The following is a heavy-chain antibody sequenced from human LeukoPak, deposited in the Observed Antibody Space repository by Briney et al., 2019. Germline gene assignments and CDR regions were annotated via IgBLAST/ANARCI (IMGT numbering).Heavy chain of an antibody. V-gene: IGHV3-30*02. CDR3: AKDAVGSGYPFGS. CDR2: IRYDGSNK. Sequence: GGSLRLSCAASGITFSSYGMHWVRQAPGKGLEWVAFIRYDGSNKYYAESVKGRFTISRDNSKNTLYLQMNSLRAEDTAVYYCAKDAVGSGYPFGSWGQGTLVTVSS. CDR1: GITFSSYG. D-gene: IGHD5-12*01. J-gene: IGHJ5*02.